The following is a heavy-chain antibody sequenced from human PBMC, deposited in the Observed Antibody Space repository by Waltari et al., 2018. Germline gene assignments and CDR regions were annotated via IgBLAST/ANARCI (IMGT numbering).Heavy chain of an antibody. V-gene: IGHV3-21*06. J-gene: IGHJ6*03. CDR3: ASHPEDFYYYMDV. Sequence: EVQLVESGGGMVKPGGSLRLSCAASGFRFTAYTMHWVRQTPGKGLEWVSSIGSSSTYTYYADSVKGRFTVSRDNAANSLYLEMNALRPDDTGVYYCASHPEDFYYYMDVWGKGTTVTVSS. CDR2: IGSSSTYT. CDR1: GFRFTAYT.